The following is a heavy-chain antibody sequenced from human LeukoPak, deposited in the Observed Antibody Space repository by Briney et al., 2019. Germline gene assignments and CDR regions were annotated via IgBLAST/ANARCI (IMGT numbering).Heavy chain of an antibody. CDR2: IRSKANSYAT. Sequence: GGSLRLSCAASGFTFSGSAMHWVRQASGKGLEWVGRIRSKANSYATAYAASVKGRFTISRDDSKNTAYLQMNSLKTEDTAVYYCTRLAQWELHAFDIWGQGTMVTVSS. V-gene: IGHV3-73*01. J-gene: IGHJ3*02. D-gene: IGHD1-26*01. CDR1: GFTFSGSA. CDR3: TRLAQWELHAFDI.